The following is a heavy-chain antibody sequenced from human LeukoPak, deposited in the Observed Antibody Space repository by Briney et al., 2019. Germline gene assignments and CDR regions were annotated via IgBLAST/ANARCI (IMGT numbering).Heavy chain of an antibody. CDR1: GYTFTSYG. CDR3: ARVGILTGNPHTYYFDY. CDR2: ISAYNGNT. J-gene: IGHJ4*02. D-gene: IGHD3-9*01. Sequence: GASVKVSCKASGYTFTSYGISWVRQAPGQGLEWMGWISAYNGNTNYAQKLQGRVTMTTDTSTSTAYMELRSLRSDDTAVYYCARVGILTGNPHTYYFDYWGQGTLVTVSS. V-gene: IGHV1-18*01.